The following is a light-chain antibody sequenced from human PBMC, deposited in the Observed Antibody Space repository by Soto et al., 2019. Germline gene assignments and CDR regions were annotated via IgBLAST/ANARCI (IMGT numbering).Light chain of an antibody. Sequence: QSVLTQSPSASASLGASVKLTCTLSSGHSSYAIAWHQQQQEKAPRYLMKLNSDGSHSKGDGIPDRFSGSSSGAERYLTISSLQSEDEADYYCQTWGTGIHVVFGGGTKVTVL. J-gene: IGLJ2*01. CDR3: QTWGTGIHVV. CDR1: SGHSSYA. V-gene: IGLV4-69*01. CDR2: LNSDGSH.